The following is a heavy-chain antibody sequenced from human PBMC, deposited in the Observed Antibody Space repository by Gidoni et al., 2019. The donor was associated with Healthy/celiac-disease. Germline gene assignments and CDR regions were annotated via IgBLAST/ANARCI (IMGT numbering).Heavy chain of an antibody. Sequence: QVQLQESGPGLVKPSETLSLTCTVSGGSISSYYWSWIRQPPGKGLEWIGYIYYSGSTNYNPSLKSRVTISVDTSKNQFSLKLSSVTAADTAVYYCARHAGRPGDGMDVWGQGTTVTVSS. CDR1: GGSISSYY. CDR3: ARHAGRPGDGMDV. V-gene: IGHV4-59*08. CDR2: IYYSGST. D-gene: IGHD1-26*01. J-gene: IGHJ6*02.